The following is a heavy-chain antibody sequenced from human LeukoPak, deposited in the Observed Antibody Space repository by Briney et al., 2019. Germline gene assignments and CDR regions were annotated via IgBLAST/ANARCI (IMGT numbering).Heavy chain of an antibody. CDR2: FSCIGGST. J-gene: IGHJ6*02. CDR3: AKGELGYCSSTSCQGDYYYYGMDV. V-gene: IGHV3-23*01. CDR1: GGSFSGYY. D-gene: IGHD2-2*01. Sequence: ETLSLTCAVYGGSFSGYYWSWVRQAPGKGLEWVSGFSCIGGSTFYADSVKGRFTISRDNCKNTLYLQMNSLRAEDTAVYYCAKGELGYCSSTSCQGDYYYYGMDVWGQGTTVTVSS.